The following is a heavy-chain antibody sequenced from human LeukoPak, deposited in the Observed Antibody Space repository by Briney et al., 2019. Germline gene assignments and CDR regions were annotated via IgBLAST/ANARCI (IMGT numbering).Heavy chain of an antibody. CDR2: SYHSGST. CDR1: GYSISSGYY. CDR3: ARWVAVRFDP. V-gene: IGHV4-38-2*02. J-gene: IGHJ5*02. D-gene: IGHD2-15*01. Sequence: SETLTLTCTASGYSISSGYYWGWIRQPPGNGLEWIGSSYHSGSTYYNPSLKSRVTISVDTSKNQFSLKMSTVTAADTAVYYCARWVAVRFDPWGQGTLVTVSS.